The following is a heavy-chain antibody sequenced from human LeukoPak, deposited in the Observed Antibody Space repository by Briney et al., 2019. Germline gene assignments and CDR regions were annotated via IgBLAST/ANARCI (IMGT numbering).Heavy chain of an antibody. CDR2: LYSGSDT. D-gene: IGHD2-21*01. CDR1: GFSVSTNY. CDR3: ARVGDHFHWFLDL. Sequence: GGSLGLSCAASGFSVSTNYMNWVRQAPGKGLEWVSILYSGSDTYYSDSVKGRFTISRDDSKNILFLHMTSLKAEDTAIYYCARVGDHFHWFLDLWGRGTLVGVSS. V-gene: IGHV3-53*01. J-gene: IGHJ2*01.